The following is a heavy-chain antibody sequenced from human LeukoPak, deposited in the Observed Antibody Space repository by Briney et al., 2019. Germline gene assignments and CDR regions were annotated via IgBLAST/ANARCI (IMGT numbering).Heavy chain of an antibody. Sequence: ASVKVSFMASGYTFTGYYMHWVRRSPGQGLEWMGWINPNSSCTNYLQKFQGRVTMTRDTSISPAYMELSRLRSDDTAVYYCARVGLYARGAYYMDVWGKGTTVTVSS. V-gene: IGHV1-2*02. J-gene: IGHJ6*03. CDR1: GYTFTGYY. CDR3: ARVGLYARGAYYMDV. CDR2: INPNSSCT. D-gene: IGHD2-2*02.